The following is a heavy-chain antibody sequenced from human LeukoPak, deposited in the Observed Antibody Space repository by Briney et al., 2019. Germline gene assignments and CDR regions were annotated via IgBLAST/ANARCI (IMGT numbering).Heavy chain of an antibody. CDR3: ARDHIVSGYLGGYYYYYGMDV. CDR2: IYYSGST. CDR1: GGSISSYY. V-gene: IGHV4-59*01. Sequence: SETLSLTCTVSGGSISSYYWSWIRQPPGKGLEWIGYIYYSGSTNYNPSLKSRVTISVDTSKNQFSLKLSSVTAADTAVYYCARDHIVSGYLGGYYYYYGMDVWGQGTTVTVSS. J-gene: IGHJ6*02. D-gene: IGHD2-15*01.